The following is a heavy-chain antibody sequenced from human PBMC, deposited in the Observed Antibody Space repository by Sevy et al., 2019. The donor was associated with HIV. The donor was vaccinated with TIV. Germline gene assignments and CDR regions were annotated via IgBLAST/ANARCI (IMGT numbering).Heavy chain of an antibody. CDR1: GFTFSSYS. D-gene: IGHD3-9*01. V-gene: IGHV3-48*02. CDR2: ISSSSSTI. J-gene: IGHJ6*02. CDR3: ARDDGSELRYFDWISPSGGMDV. Sequence: GGYLRLSCAASGFTFSSYSMNWVRQAPGKGLEWVSYISSSSSTIYYADSVKGRFTISRDNAKNSLYLQMNSLRDEDTAVYYCARDDGSELRYFDWISPSGGMDVWGQGTTVTVSS.